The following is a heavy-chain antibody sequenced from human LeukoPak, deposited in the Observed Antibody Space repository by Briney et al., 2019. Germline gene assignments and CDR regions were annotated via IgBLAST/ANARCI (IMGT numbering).Heavy chain of an antibody. CDR1: GGSISSGGYY. CDR3: ARDHWLQSSNEWNYYGLDV. CDR2: IYHSGST. V-gene: IGHV4-30-2*01. Sequence: SETLSLTCTVSGGSISSGGYYWSWIRQPPGKGLEWIGYIYHSGSTYYNPSLKSRVTISVDTSKNQFSLKLSSVTAADTAVYYCARDHWLQSSNEWNYYGLDVWGQGTTVTASS. J-gene: IGHJ6*02. D-gene: IGHD3-9*01.